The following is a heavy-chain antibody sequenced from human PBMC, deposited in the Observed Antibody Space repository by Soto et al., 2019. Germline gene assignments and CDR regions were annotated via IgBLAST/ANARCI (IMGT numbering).Heavy chain of an antibody. Sequence: EVQLVESGGGLVQPGGSLRLSCAVSGFTVSNFYMTWVRQAPGKGLEWVSVISSGGSTYYADSVKGRFTISRDNSKNTLFLEMNSLIAGDTAVYYCARDTFGGAYDFWHGGQGTLVTVSS. CDR3: ARDTFGGAYDFWH. D-gene: IGHD3-3*01. CDR1: GFTVSNFY. J-gene: IGHJ4*02. CDR2: ISSGGST. V-gene: IGHV3-66*01.